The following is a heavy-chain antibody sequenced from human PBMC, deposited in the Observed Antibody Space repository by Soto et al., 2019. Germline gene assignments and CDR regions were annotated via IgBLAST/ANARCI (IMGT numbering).Heavy chain of an antibody. J-gene: IGHJ6*02. Sequence: PSQTLSLTCAISGDSVSSNSAAWNWVRQSPSRGLEWLGRTYYRSKWYNDYAVSVKGRITINPDTSRNQFSMQLNSVTPEDTALYYCARYRSPSQYAMDVWGQGTTVTVSS. D-gene: IGHD6-13*01. CDR2: TYYRSKWYN. V-gene: IGHV6-1*01. CDR1: GDSVSSNSAA. CDR3: ARYRSPSQYAMDV.